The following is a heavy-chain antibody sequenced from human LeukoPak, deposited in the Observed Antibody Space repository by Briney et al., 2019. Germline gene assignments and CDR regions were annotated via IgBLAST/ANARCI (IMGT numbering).Heavy chain of an antibody. CDR1: GSSISSSSYY. Sequence: SETLSLTCTVSGSSISSSSYYWGWIRQPPGKGLEWIGSIYYSGSTYYNPSLKSRVTISVDTSKNQFSLKLSSVTAADTAVYYCAGYAVAGTNYWGQGTLVTVSS. CDR3: AGYAVAGTNY. V-gene: IGHV4-39*01. D-gene: IGHD6-19*01. J-gene: IGHJ4*02. CDR2: IYYSGST.